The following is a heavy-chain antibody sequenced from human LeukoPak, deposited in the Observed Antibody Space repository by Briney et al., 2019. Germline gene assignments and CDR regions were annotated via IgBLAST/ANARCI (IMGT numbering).Heavy chain of an antibody. D-gene: IGHD2-15*01. CDR3: SRAAVVVVAGGAFDI. Sequence: PGGSLRLSCAPSGFTFRIYSINWVRQAPGKGLEWVSSISSSSSDIYYADSVKVRFPISRYHAKNSLHLQMNSLRADDTAVCYCSRAAVVVVAGGAFDIWGQGTMVTVSS. V-gene: IGHV3-21*01. CDR1: GFTFRIYS. J-gene: IGHJ3*02. CDR2: ISSSSSDI.